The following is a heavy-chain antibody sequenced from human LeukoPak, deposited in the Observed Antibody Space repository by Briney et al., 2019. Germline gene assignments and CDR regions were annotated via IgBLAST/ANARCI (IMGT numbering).Heavy chain of an antibody. CDR3: AKDRTQYHKGPFDY. Sequence: GGSLRLSCAASGFTFSSHAMSWVRQAPGKGLEWVSAISGSGGSTYYADSVKGRFTISRDNSKNTLYLQMNSLRAEDTAVYYCAKDRTQYHKGPFDYWGQGTLVTVSS. V-gene: IGHV3-23*01. CDR2: ISGSGGST. CDR1: GFTFSSHA. J-gene: IGHJ4*02. D-gene: IGHD4-4*01.